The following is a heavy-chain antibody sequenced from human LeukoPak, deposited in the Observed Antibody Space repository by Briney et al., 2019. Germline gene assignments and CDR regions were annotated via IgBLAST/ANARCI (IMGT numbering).Heavy chain of an antibody. V-gene: IGHV5-51*01. CDR2: IYPGDSDT. J-gene: IGHJ6*03. D-gene: IGHD5-12*01. CDR1: GYSFTSYW. Sequence: GESLKISCKGSGYSFTSYWIGWVRQMPGKGLEWMGIIYPGDSDTRDSPSFQGQVTISADKSTSTAYLQWSSLKASDTAMYYCARLASGYDSYYYYMDVWGKGTTVTVSS. CDR3: ARLASGYDSYYYYMDV.